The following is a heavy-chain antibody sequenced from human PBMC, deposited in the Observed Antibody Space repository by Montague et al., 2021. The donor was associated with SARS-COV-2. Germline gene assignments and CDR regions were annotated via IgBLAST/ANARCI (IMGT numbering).Heavy chain of an antibody. CDR3: AIDVSTAETGMLHGDYYYGMDV. Sequence: SLRLSCAASGFIFSNYDMNWVRQVPGKGLEWLSGISSSAGRTYSDAAVKGRFAISRDNSKNTLDLKMSSLREEDTALYYCAIDVSTAETGMLHGDYYYGMDVWGQGTTVTVSS. V-gene: IGHV3-23*02. D-gene: IGHD2-8*01. CDR1: GFIFSNYD. CDR2: ISSSAGRT. J-gene: IGHJ6*02.